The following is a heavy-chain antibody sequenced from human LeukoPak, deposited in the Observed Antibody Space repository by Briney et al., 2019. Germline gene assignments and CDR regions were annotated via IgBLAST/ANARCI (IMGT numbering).Heavy chain of an antibody. CDR3: ARAYSPRRAFDI. D-gene: IGHD4-11*01. Sequence: SQTLSLTCTVSGGSISSGDYYWSWIRQPAGKGLEWIGRIYTSGSTNYNPSLKSRVTISVDTSKNQFSLKLSSVTAADTAVYYCARAYSPRRAFDIWGQGTMVTVSS. V-gene: IGHV4-61*02. CDR2: IYTSGST. J-gene: IGHJ3*02. CDR1: GGSISSGDYY.